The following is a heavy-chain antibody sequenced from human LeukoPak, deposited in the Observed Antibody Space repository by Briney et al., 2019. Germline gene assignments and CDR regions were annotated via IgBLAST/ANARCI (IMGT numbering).Heavy chain of an antibody. CDR3: ARGLDIVVVPAVFSPDHDAFDI. D-gene: IGHD2-2*01. CDR1: GGSISSSSYD. V-gene: IGHV4-39*01. CDR2: IYYSGST. J-gene: IGHJ3*02. Sequence: SETLSLTCTASGGSISSSSYDWGWIRQPPGKGLEWLGSIYYSGSTYYNPSLKSRVTISVDTSKNQFSLKLSSVTAADTAVYYCARGLDIVVVPAVFSPDHDAFDIWGQGTMVTVSS.